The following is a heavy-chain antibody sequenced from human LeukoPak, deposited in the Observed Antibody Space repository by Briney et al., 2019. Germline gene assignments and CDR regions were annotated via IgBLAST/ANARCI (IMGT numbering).Heavy chain of an antibody. CDR3: ARAPSRQLVPADYYYYMDV. D-gene: IGHD6-6*01. CDR1: GGSVSNYY. V-gene: IGHV4-59*02. Sequence: SETLSLTCSVSGGSVSNYYWSWIRQPPGKGLEWIGYIYYSGSTNYNPSLKSRVTISVDTSKNQFSLKLSSVTAADTAVYYCARAPSRQLVPADYYYYMDVWGKGTTVTVSS. CDR2: IYYSGST. J-gene: IGHJ6*03.